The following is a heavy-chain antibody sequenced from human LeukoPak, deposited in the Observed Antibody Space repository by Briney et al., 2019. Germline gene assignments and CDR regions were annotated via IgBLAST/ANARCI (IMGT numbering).Heavy chain of an antibody. CDR1: GFTFSSYS. CDR2: ISSSSSTI. D-gene: IGHD2-8*01. V-gene: IGHV3-48*01. CDR3: ARDRDAGFDY. Sequence: GGSLRLSCAASGFTFSSYSMNWVRQAPGKGLEWVSYISSSSSTIYYADSVKGRFTISRDNAKNSLYLQMNSLRAEDTAVYYCARDRDAGFDYWGQGTLVTVSS. J-gene: IGHJ4*02.